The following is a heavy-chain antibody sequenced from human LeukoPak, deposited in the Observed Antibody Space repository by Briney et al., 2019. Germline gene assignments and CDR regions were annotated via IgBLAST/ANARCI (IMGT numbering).Heavy chain of an antibody. D-gene: IGHD1-14*01. J-gene: IGHJ4*02. CDR3: AESSGGEYYFDY. V-gene: IGHV1-69*05. CDR1: GGTFSSYA. Sequence: SVKDSCKASGGTFSSYAISWVRQAPGQGLEWMGRIIPIFGTANYAQRFQGRVTITTDESTSTAYMELSSLRSEDTAVYYCAESSGGEYYFDYWGQGTLVTVSS. CDR2: IIPIFGTA.